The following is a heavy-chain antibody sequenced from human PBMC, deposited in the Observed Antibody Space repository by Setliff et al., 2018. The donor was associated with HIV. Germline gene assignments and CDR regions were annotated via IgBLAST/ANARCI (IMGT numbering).Heavy chain of an antibody. CDR2: IHTSGNT. J-gene: IGHJ4*02. V-gene: IGHV4-61*02. D-gene: IGHD2-2*01. CDR1: GGSISSGSYY. Sequence: LSLTCTVSGGSISSGSYYWSWIRQPAGKGLEWIGRIHTSGNTNYNPSLKSRVSMSVDTSNNQFSLNLTSVTAADTAVYYCARLGRSSTGPLWGQGTLVTVSS. CDR3: ARLGRSSTGPL.